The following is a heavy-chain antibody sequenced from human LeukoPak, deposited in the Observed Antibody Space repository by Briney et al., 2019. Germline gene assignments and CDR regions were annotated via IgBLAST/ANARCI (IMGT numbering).Heavy chain of an antibody. J-gene: IGHJ4*02. CDR3: ARDTFGGYSYSIDY. D-gene: IGHD5-18*01. CDR2: ISAYNGNT. Sequence: ASVKVSCKASGYTFTSYGISWVRQAPGQGLEWMGWISAYNGNTNYAQKLQARVTMTTDTSTSTAYMELRSLRSDDTAVYYCARDTFGGYSYSIDYWGQGTLVTVSS. V-gene: IGHV1-18*01. CDR1: GYTFTSYG.